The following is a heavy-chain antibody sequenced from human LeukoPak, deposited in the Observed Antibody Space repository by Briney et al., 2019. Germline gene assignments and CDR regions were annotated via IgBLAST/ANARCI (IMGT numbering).Heavy chain of an antibody. V-gene: IGHV3-23*01. Sequence: GGSLRLSCAASGFTFSTYGMSWVRQAPGKGPEWVSAISGSGVGTYYTDSVKGRFTISRDNSKSTLYLQMNSLRAEDTAVYYCANFKPPAPDALDVWGQGTLITVSS. CDR2: ISGSGVGT. CDR1: GFTFSTYG. J-gene: IGHJ3*01. CDR3: ANFKPPAPDALDV.